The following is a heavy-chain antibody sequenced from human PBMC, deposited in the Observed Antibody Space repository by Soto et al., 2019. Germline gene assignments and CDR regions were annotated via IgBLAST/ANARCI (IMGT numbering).Heavy chain of an antibody. V-gene: IGHV2-5*02. D-gene: IGHD6-19*01. J-gene: IGHJ4*02. CDR2: IDWDDDK. Sequence: QITLRESGPTLVKPTQTLTLTCTFSGFSLSTSAVGVGWIRQPPGKALEWLAIIDWDDDKHDSPSLKSRLVITKVTSKNQVVLTMTNMDPVDTATYYCARSKYGSAWTLDYWGQGTLVTVSS. CDR1: GFSLSTSAVG. CDR3: ARSKYGSAWTLDY.